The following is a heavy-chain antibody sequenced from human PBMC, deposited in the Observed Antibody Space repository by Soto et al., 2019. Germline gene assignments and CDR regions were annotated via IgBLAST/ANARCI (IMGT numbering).Heavy chain of an antibody. CDR3: ARAAYSSSWNWFDP. CDR1: GFNFRSYA. D-gene: IGHD6-13*01. Sequence: QVQLVESGGGVVQAGRSLRLSCAASGFNFRSYAIHWVRQAPGKGLEWVAVISYDGSLEYYANSVKGRFTISRANSKNTLYVQMNGLRGEDTAVYYCARAAYSSSWNWFDPWGQGTLVTVSS. V-gene: IGHV3-30*04. CDR2: ISYDGSLE. J-gene: IGHJ5*02.